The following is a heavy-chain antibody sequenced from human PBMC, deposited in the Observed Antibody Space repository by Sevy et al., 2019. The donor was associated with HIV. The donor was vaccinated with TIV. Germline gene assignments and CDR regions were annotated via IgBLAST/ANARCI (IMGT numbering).Heavy chain of an antibody. D-gene: IGHD3-22*01. J-gene: IGHJ4*02. CDR1: GGTFSSYA. V-gene: IGHV1-69*13. CDR3: ARAYDSSGLTDY. CDR2: IIPIFGTA. Sequence: ASVKVSCKASGGTFSSYAISWVRQAPGQGLEWMGGIIPIFGTANYAQKFQGRVTITADESTSTAYMELSSQRSEDTAVYYCARAYDSSGLTDYWGQGTLVTVSS.